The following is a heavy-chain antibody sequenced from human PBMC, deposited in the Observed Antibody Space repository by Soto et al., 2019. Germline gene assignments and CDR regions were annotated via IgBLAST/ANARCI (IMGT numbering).Heavy chain of an antibody. D-gene: IGHD5-18*01. V-gene: IGHV3-30*18. J-gene: IGHJ4*02. Sequence: GGSLRLSCAASGFTFSSYGMHWVRQAPGKGLEWVATISYDGTNKNYADSVKGRFTISRDNSKNTLYLQMDSLKLEDTAVYYCAKDPRGYSYGYDVDYWGQGTLVTVSS. CDR3: AKDPRGYSYGYDVDY. CDR1: GFTFSSYG. CDR2: ISYDGTNK.